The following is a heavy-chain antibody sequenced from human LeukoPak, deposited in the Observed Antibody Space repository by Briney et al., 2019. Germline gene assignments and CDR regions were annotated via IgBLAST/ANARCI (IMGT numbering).Heavy chain of an antibody. J-gene: IGHJ3*02. V-gene: IGHV3-53*01. CDR1: GFTVSSNY. CDR3: ARDGVDTALVDAFDI. CDR2: IYSGGST. Sequence: GGSLRLSCAASGFTVSSNYMSWVRQAPGKGLEWVSVIYSGGSTYYADSVKGRFTISRDNSKNTLYLQMNSLRAEDTAVYYCARDGVDTALVDAFDIWGQGTMVTVSS. D-gene: IGHD5-18*01.